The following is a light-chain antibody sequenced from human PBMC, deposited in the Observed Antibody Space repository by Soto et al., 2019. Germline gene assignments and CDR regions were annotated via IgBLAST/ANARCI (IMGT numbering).Light chain of an antibody. CDR3: QQYNNWPYT. V-gene: IGKV3-15*01. CDR2: GAS. Sequence: EIVMPQSPATLSVSPGERATLSCRASQSVSSNLAWYQQKPGQAPRLLIYGASTRATGIPARCSGSGSGTDFTLTISTLQSEDFAVYYCQQYNNWPYTFGQGTKLEIK. CDR1: QSVSSN. J-gene: IGKJ2*01.